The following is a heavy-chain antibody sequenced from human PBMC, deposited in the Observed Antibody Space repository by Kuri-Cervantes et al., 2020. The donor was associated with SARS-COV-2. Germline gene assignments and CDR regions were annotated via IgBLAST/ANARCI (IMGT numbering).Heavy chain of an antibody. Sequence: GSLRLSCTVSGYSISSGYYWGWIRQPPGKGLEWIGGIYHSGSTYYNPSLKSRVTISVDTSKNQFSLKLSSVTAADTAVYYCARRYGGHFHAVAAPGPYYFDYWGQGTLVTVSS. V-gene: IGHV4-38-2*02. D-gene: IGHD6-19*01. CDR2: IYHSGST. CDR1: GYSISSGYY. J-gene: IGHJ4*02. CDR3: ARRYGGHFHAVAAPGPYYFDY.